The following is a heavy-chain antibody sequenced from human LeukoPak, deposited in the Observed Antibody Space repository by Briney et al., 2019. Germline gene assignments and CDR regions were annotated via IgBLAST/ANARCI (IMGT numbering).Heavy chain of an antibody. CDR3: ARVKCSSTSCYHDGNYYYYYMDV. Sequence: TGGSLRLSCAASGFTFSSYEMNWVRQAPGKGLEWVSYISSSGSTIYYADSVKGRFTISRDNAKNSLYLQMNSLRAEDTAVYYCARVKCSSTSCYHDGNYYYYYMDVWGKGTTVTISS. CDR2: ISSSGSTI. J-gene: IGHJ6*03. CDR1: GFTFSSYE. D-gene: IGHD2-2*01. V-gene: IGHV3-48*03.